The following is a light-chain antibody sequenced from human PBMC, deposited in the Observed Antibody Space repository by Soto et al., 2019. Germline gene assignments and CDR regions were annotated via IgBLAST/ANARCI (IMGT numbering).Light chain of an antibody. Sequence: DIQMAQSPSTLSASVGDRVTITCRASQSISTGLAWYQQKPGKAPKLLIYNASSLESGVPSRFRGSGSGTEFTLTISSLQPDDFATYYCQQYHSYWTFGHGTKVDIK. V-gene: IGKV1-5*01. CDR3: QQYHSYWT. CDR2: NAS. J-gene: IGKJ1*01. CDR1: QSISTG.